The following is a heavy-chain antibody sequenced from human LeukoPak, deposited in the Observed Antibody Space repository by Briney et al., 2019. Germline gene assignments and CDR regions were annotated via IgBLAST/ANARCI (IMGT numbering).Heavy chain of an antibody. Sequence: WASVRVSCKTSGYTFSNFGINWVRQAPGQGPEWMGWISGNNDNPNYGQKFQGRFTVTTDSSTSTAYMELRNLRFDDTAVYYCARDGTSTDDYWGQGTLVTVSS. CDR3: ARDGTSTDDY. D-gene: IGHD2-2*01. J-gene: IGHJ4*02. CDR2: ISGNNDNP. CDR1: GYTFSNFG. V-gene: IGHV1-18*01.